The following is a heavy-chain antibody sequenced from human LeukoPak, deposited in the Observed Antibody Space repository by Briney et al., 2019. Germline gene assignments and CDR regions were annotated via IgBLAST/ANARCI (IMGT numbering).Heavy chain of an antibody. D-gene: IGHD3-22*01. CDR2: IYYSGST. CDR1: GGSISSYY. J-gene: IGHJ4*02. CDR3: ARAGYYYDSSGYYEGAYYFDY. Sequence: SETLSLTCTVSGGSISSYYWSWIRQPPGKGLEWIGYIYYSGSTNYSPSLKSRVTISVDTSKNQFSLKLSSVTAADTAVYYCARAGYYYDSSGYYEGAYYFDYWGQGTLVTVSS. V-gene: IGHV4-59*01.